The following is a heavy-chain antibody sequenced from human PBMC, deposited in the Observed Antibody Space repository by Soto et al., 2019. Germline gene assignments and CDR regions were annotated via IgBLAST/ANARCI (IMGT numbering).Heavy chain of an antibody. D-gene: IGHD3-16*01. J-gene: IGHJ3*01. Sequence: SETLSLTCTVSGGSISSHYWTWIRQHPGKGLEWIGYIYHSGSTYYSPSLKSRVTISVDTSENQFSLKLTSVTAADTAVYYCARGGDGFDLWGQGKMVTVSS. CDR2: IYHSGST. CDR3: ARGGDGFDL. CDR1: GGSISSHY. V-gene: IGHV4-59*06.